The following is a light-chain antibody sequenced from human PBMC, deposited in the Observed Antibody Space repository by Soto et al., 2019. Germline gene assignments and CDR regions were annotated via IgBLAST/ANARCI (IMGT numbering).Light chain of an antibody. CDR2: VAS. CDR1: QSINNH. Sequence: DIQMTQSPTSLSTSVGDRITITCRASQSINNHLNWYQQKPGKAPKLLIYVASSLQSGVPSRFSGSGSGTEFTLTISSLQPEDFATYYCQQSHDTPVTFGPRTKVDIK. CDR3: QQSHDTPVT. J-gene: IGKJ3*01. V-gene: IGKV1-39*01.